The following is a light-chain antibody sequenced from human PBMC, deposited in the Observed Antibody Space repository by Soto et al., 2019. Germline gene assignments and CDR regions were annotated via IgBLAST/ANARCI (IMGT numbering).Light chain of an antibody. CDR3: QQYGSSPT. J-gene: IGKJ5*01. Sequence: IVLTQSPGTLSLFPGERATLSCRASQSITSGYLAWYQQKPGQSPRLLIYGASSRATGIPDRFSGSGSGTDFTLTISSLEPEDFAVYYCQQYGSSPTFGQGTRLEI. CDR1: QSITSGY. CDR2: GAS. V-gene: IGKV3-20*01.